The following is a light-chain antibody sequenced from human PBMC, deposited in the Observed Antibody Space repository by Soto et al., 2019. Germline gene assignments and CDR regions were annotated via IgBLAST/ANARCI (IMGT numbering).Light chain of an antibody. CDR1: QSISSW. Sequence: DTQMTPSPCTLSAYVGDIVTITCRASQSISSWLAWYQQKPGKAPKLLIYDASSLESGVPSRFSGSGSGTQVTLAVCALQPDDFATQYCQQYNSYPCTFGHGTKVDIK. CDR3: QQYNSYPCT. J-gene: IGKJ1*01. V-gene: IGKV1-5*01. CDR2: DAS.